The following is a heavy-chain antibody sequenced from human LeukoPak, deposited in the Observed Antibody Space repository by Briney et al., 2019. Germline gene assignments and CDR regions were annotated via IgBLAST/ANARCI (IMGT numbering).Heavy chain of an antibody. CDR2: IYYSGST. V-gene: IGHV4-59*01. J-gene: IGHJ4*02. CDR3: ARSLYGDYVFDH. D-gene: IGHD4-17*01. CDR1: GGSISSYY. Sequence: SETLSLTCTVSGGSISSYYWSWIRQPPGKRLEWNGNIYYSGSTNYNPSLKSRVTISVDTSKNQFSLKLSSVTAADTAVYYCARSLYGDYVFDHWGQGTLVTVSS.